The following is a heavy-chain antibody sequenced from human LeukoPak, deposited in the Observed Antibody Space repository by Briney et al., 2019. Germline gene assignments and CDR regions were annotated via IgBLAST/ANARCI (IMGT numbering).Heavy chain of an antibody. CDR3: ARDRRYYDSPYYFDY. J-gene: IGHJ4*02. D-gene: IGHD3-22*01. CDR1: GFTFNSYA. CDR2: ISVSGENT. Sequence: GGSLRLSCAVSGFTFNSYAMSWVRQAPGKGLEWVSVISVSGENTYYADSVKGRFTISRDNSKNTLYLQMNSLRADDTAVYYCARDRRYYDSPYYFDYWGQGTLVTVSS. V-gene: IGHV3-23*01.